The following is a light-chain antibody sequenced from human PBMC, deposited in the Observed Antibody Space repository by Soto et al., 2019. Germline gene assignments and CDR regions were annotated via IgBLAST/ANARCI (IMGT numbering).Light chain of an antibody. J-gene: IGLJ3*02. CDR3: AAWDDNLNGWV. Sequence: QTVVTQPPSASATPGQRVTISCSGGTSNIGSNAVNWYQQLPGTAPKVIIYRRNQRPSGVHDRFSGSQSGTSASLAISGLQSGDEADYYCAAWDDNLNGWVFGGGTQLTVL. V-gene: IGLV1-44*01. CDR2: RRN. CDR1: TSNIGSNA.